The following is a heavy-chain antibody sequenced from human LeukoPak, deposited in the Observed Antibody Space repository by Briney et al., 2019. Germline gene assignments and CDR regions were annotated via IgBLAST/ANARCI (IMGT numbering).Heavy chain of an antibody. CDR1: GFPFSSYA. CDR3: AKGGAYCSSTSCYTGRWYFDL. CDR2: ISGSGGST. V-gene: IGHV3-23*01. J-gene: IGHJ2*01. D-gene: IGHD2-2*02. Sequence: GGPLRLSLAASGFPFSSYAMSWVGKAPGRGLEWVSAISGSGGSTYYADSVKGRFTISRDNSKNTLYLQMNSLRAEDTAVYYCAKGGAYCSSTSCYTGRWYFDLWGRGTLVTVSS.